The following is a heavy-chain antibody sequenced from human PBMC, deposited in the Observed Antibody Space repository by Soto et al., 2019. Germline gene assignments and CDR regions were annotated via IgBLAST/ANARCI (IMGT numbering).Heavy chain of an antibody. Sequence: SETLSLTCTVSGGSISSGDYYWNWIRQPPGKGLEWIGYIYYSGSTDYNPSLQSRVTISVDTSKNLVSLKLSSVTAADTAVYYCARDVVATIRGDHYFDYWGQGALVTVSS. D-gene: IGHD5-12*01. CDR2: IYYSGST. CDR3: ARDVVATIRGDHYFDY. V-gene: IGHV4-30-4*01. J-gene: IGHJ4*02. CDR1: GGSISSGDYY.